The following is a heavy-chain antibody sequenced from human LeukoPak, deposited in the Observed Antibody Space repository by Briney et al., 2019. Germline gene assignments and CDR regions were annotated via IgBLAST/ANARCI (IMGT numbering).Heavy chain of an antibody. Sequence: ASVKVSCKASGYTFTSYYMHWVRQAPGQGLEWMGIINPGGGSTSYAQKFQGRVTMTRDTSTSTVYMELSSLRSEDTAVYYCARGGPTGVVVPAAIGSFDPWGQGTLVTVSS. CDR2: INPGGGST. CDR3: ARGGPTGVVVPAAIGSFDP. J-gene: IGHJ5*02. CDR1: GYTFTSYY. D-gene: IGHD2-2*01. V-gene: IGHV1-46*01.